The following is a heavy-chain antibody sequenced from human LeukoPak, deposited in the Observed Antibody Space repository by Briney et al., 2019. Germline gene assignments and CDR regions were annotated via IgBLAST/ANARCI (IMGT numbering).Heavy chain of an antibody. V-gene: IGHV1-2*02. CDR2: INPHTGAA. Sequence: EASVKVFCKVSGYTFTENYIHWVRQTPGRGLEWMGLINPHTGAANYTQNFQGRVTLTRDTSSSTAYMHLSSLRSDDTAVYYCARGKSGYSPWGQGTPVTVSS. CDR1: GYTFTENY. D-gene: IGHD3-22*01. J-gene: IGHJ4*02. CDR3: ARGKSGYSP.